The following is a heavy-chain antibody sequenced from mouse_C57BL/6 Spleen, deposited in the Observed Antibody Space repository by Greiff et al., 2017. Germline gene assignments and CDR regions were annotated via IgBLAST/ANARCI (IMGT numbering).Heavy chain of an antibody. D-gene: IGHD1-1*01. Sequence: QVQLQQSGAELARPGASVKISCKASGYAFSSSWMNWVKQRPGKGLEWIGRIYPGDGDTNYNGKFKGKATLTADKSSSTAYMQLSSLTSEDSAVYFCAGDYGRGDWGQGTLVTVSA. J-gene: IGHJ3*01. V-gene: IGHV1-82*01. CDR1: GYAFSSSW. CDR3: AGDYGRGD. CDR2: IYPGDGDT.